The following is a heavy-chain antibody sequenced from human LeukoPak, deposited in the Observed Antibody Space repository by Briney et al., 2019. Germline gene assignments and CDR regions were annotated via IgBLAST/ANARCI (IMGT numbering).Heavy chain of an antibody. CDR3: AEAPGTYYDNPPPP. CDR2: INPNSGGT. CDR1: GYTFTGYY. Sequence: ASVKVSCKASGYTFTGYYMHWVRQAPGQGLEWMGWINPNSGGTNYAQKFQGRVTMTRDTSISTAYMELSRLRSDDTAVYYCAEAPGTYYDNPPPPWGQGTLVTVSS. D-gene: IGHD3-9*01. J-gene: IGHJ5*02. V-gene: IGHV1-2*02.